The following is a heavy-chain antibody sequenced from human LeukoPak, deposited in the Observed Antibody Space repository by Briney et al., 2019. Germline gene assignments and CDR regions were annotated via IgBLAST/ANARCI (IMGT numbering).Heavy chain of an antibody. V-gene: IGHV1-2*02. J-gene: IGHJ4*02. CDR3: ARGPYYYGSGNYYFY. CDR1: GYTFTGYY. D-gene: IGHD3-10*01. Sequence: ASVKVSCKASGYTFTGYYMHWVRQAPGQGLEWMGWINPNSGGTNYAQKFQGRVTMTRDTSISTAYMELSRLRSDDTAVYYCARGPYYYGSGNYYFYWGQGTLVTVSS. CDR2: INPNSGGT.